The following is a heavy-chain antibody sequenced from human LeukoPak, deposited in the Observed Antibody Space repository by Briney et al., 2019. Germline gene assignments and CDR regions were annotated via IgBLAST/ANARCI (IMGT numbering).Heavy chain of an antibody. CDR2: INPNSGGT. CDR3: ARAPKVYGSSLDY. V-gene: IGHV1-2*02. Sequence: ASVKVSCKASGYTFTDYYMHWVRQAPGQGLEWMGWINPNSGGTNYAQNFQGRVTMTRDTSITTAYMQLSSLRSDDTAVYYCARAPKVYGSSLDYWGQGTLVTVSS. CDR1: GYTFTDYY. J-gene: IGHJ4*02. D-gene: IGHD6-19*01.